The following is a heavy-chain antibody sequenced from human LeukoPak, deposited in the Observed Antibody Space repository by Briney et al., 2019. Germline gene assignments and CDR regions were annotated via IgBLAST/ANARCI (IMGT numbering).Heavy chain of an antibody. J-gene: IGHJ4*02. CDR2: VIPIFGTP. CDR3: ARGGRDYGGDSSLDGFDY. D-gene: IGHD4-23*01. Sequence: ASVKVSCKASGGTFRSYAITWVRQAPGQGLELVGGVIPIFGTPEYAQNFQGRVTFTTDESTSTAYMEVSSLRSEDTAVYYCARGGRDYGGDSSLDGFDYWGQGTLVTVSS. CDR1: GGTFRSYA. V-gene: IGHV1-69*05.